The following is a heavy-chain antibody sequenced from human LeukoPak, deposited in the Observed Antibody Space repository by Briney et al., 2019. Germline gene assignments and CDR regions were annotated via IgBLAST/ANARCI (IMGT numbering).Heavy chain of an antibody. D-gene: IGHD4-23*01. CDR3: AKDRGYGGNSADY. CDR2: IWFDGSDK. CDR1: EFTFSSYG. J-gene: IGHJ4*02. V-gene: IGHV3-33*06. Sequence: PGRSLRLSCAASEFTFSSYGMHWVRQAPGKGLEWMAVIWFDGSDKYYADSVKGRFTISRDNSKDTLYLQMNSLRAEDTAVYYCAKDRGYGGNSADYWGQGTLVTVSS.